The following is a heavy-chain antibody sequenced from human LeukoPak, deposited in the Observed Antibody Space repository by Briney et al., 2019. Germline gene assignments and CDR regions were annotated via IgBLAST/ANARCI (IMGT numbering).Heavy chain of an antibody. V-gene: IGHV1-18*01. CDR2: ISAYNGNT. CDR1: GYGFSSHG. D-gene: IGHD3-16*02. J-gene: IGHJ3*02. Sequence: VASVKVSCKASGYGFSSHGISWVRQAPGQGLEWMGWISAYNGNTKYAQKFQGRVTMTTDTSTSIAYMELRSLRSDDTAVYYCARDLHVWGSYRPDAFDIWGQGTMVTVSS. CDR3: ARDLHVWGSYRPDAFDI.